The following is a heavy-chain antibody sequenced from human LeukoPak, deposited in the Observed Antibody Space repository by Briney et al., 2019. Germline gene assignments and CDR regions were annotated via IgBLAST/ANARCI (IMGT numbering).Heavy chain of an antibody. D-gene: IGHD2-2*01. V-gene: IGHV4-4*07. Sequence: SETLSLTCTVSGGSISSYYWSWIPPPAGKGPGWIGRIYTSGSTNYNPSLKSRVTMSVDTSKNQFSLKLSSVTAADTAVYYCAGHQLRKYYFDYWGQGTLVTVSS. J-gene: IGHJ4*02. CDR2: IYTSGST. CDR1: GGSISSYY. CDR3: AGHQLRKYYFDY.